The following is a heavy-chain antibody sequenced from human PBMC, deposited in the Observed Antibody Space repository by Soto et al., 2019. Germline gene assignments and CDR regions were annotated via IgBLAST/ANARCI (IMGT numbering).Heavy chain of an antibody. J-gene: IGHJ6*02. CDR1: GFTFSGSA. V-gene: IGHV3-73*01. D-gene: IGHD6-13*01. Sequence: GGSLRLSCAASGFTFSGSAMHWVRQASGKGLEWVGRIRSKANSYATAYAASVKGRFTISRDDSKNTAYLQMNSLKTEDTAVYYCTKVPEYSSSWYSSYYYYGMDVWGQGTTVTVSS. CDR2: IRSKANSYAT. CDR3: TKVPEYSSSWYSSYYYYGMDV.